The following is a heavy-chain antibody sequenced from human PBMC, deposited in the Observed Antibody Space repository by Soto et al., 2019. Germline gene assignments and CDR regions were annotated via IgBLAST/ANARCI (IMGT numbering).Heavy chain of an antibody. CDR1: GFTFSGHC. Sequence: EVQLVESGGDLVQPGGSLSLSCAASGFTFSGHCMHWVRQVAGKGLEWVSRINTDGSSSAYADSVKGRFTISRDNAKNTLFWQMNGLRAEDTAVYYCAREAGYCSRNSCYRRAFDNWGQGTTVTVSS. CDR3: AREAGYCSRNSCYRRAFDN. V-gene: IGHV3-74*03. D-gene: IGHD2-2*01. CDR2: INTDGSSS. J-gene: IGHJ3*02.